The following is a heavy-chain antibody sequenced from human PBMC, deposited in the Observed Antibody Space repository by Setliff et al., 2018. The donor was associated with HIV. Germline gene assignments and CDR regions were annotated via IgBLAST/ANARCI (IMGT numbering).Heavy chain of an antibody. CDR2: IYTSGST. CDR1: GGSMSTYY. CDR3: ARQGRPGDFDS. Sequence: SETLSLTCTVSGGSMSTYYWSWIRQPPGKGLEWIGYIYTSGSTNYNPSLRSRVTISVDTSKNHFSLRLSSVTAADSAVYYCARQGRPGDFDSWGQGTLVTVSS. D-gene: IGHD7-27*01. V-gene: IGHV4-59*08. J-gene: IGHJ4*02.